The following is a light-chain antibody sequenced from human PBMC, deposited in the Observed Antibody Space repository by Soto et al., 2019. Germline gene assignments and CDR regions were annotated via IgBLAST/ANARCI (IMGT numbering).Light chain of an antibody. CDR2: EVT. Sequence: QSALTQPASVSGSPGQSITISCTGTSSDVGGYNDVSWFQQHPGKAPKLMIYEVTNRPSGVSHRFSGSKSGNTASLTISGLHAEDEADYYCSSYTSTSTPYVFGTGTKLTVL. CDR1: SSDVGGYND. CDR3: SSYTSTSTPYV. V-gene: IGLV2-14*01. J-gene: IGLJ1*01.